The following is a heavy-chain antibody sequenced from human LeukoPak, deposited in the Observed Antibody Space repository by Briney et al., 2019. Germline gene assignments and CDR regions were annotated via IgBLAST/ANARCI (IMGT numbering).Heavy chain of an antibody. CDR1: GGSISSNSYY. J-gene: IGHJ4*02. V-gene: IGHV4-39*07. D-gene: IGHD1-26*01. CDR2: IYNSGST. CDR3: ARGSGSYYY. Sequence: SETLSLTCTVSGGSISSNSYYWGWIRQPPGKGLEWIGTIYNSGSTNYNPSLKSRVTMSVDTSKNQFSLKLSSVTAADTAVYYCARGSGSYYYWGQGTLVTVSS.